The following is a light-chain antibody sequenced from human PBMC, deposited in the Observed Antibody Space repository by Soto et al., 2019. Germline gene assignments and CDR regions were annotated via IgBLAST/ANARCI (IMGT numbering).Light chain of an antibody. CDR1: SSVIGAYNF. J-gene: IGLJ2*01. CDR3: TSWTTSTTMI. CDR2: DVN. Sequence: QSALTQPASVSGSPGQSITISCTGTSSVIGAYNFVSWYQQHPGKAPKLMLYDVNIRPSGVSNRFSGSKSGNTASLTISGLQAEDEADYYCTSWTTSTTMIFGGVTKVTVL. V-gene: IGLV2-14*03.